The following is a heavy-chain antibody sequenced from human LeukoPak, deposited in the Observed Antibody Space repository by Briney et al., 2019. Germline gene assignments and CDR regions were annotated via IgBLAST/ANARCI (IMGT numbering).Heavy chain of an antibody. Sequence: ASVKVSCKASGYIFTSYDINWVRQATGQGLEWMGWMNPNSGNTGYAQKFQGRVTMTRNTSISTAYMELSSLRSEDTAVYYCARKSSVWFGAVGSWGQGTLVTVSS. CDR3: ARKSSVWFGAVGS. CDR2: MNPNSGNT. J-gene: IGHJ4*02. D-gene: IGHD3-10*01. CDR1: GYIFTSYD. V-gene: IGHV1-8*01.